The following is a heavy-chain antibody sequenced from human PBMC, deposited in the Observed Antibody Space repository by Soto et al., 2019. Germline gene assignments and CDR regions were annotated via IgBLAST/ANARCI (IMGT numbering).Heavy chain of an antibody. CDR2: IIPIFGTA. Sequence: QVQLVQSGAEVKKPGSSVKVSCKASGGTFSSYAISWVRQAPGQGLEWMGGIIPIFGTANYAQKFQGRVTITADESTRTAYMELSSLRSEYTAVYYCASSYYYDSSGYYYPHFDYWGQGTLVTVSS. V-gene: IGHV1-69*01. J-gene: IGHJ4*02. CDR1: GGTFSSYA. CDR3: ASSYYYDSSGYYYPHFDY. D-gene: IGHD3-22*01.